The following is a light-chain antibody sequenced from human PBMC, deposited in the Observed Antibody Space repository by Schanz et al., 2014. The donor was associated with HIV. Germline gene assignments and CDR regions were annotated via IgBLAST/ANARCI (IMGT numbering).Light chain of an antibody. Sequence: DIQMTQSPSTLSASVGDRISLTCRASQSISGWLAWYQQKPGEAPNLLISESSTLESGVPSRFSASGSETDFTLTISSLQPDDYATYYCLQYHAYPWTFGQGTNVDVK. CDR3: LQYHAYPWT. CDR2: ESS. J-gene: IGKJ1*01. V-gene: IGKV1-5*03. CDR1: QSISGW.